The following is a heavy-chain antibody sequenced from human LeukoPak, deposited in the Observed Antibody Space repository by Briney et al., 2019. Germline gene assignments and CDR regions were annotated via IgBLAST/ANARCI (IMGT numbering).Heavy chain of an antibody. CDR3: ARGTNWCFDY. Sequence: PGGSLRLSCAASGFSFSTYWMSWVRQAPGKGLEWVANIKPDGSERYYVDSVKGRFTFSRDNTKNSVYLQMNSLRAEDTAVYYCARGTNWCFDYWGQGALVSVSS. CDR2: IKPDGSER. V-gene: IGHV3-7*04. J-gene: IGHJ4*02. D-gene: IGHD2-8*02. CDR1: GFSFSTYW.